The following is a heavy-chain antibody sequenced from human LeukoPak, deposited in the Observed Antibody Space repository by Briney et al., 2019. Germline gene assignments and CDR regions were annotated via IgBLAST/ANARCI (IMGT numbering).Heavy chain of an antibody. V-gene: IGHV1-2*02. CDR1: GYTFTDYY. CDR3: ARGVESAYNWFDP. Sequence: GASVEVSCKASGYTFTDYYMHWVRQAPGQGLEWMGWINPNSGGTNYEQKFQGRVTMTRDTSINTAYMELNRLRSDDTAVYFCARGVESAYNWFDPWGQGTLVTVSS. J-gene: IGHJ5*02. CDR2: INPNSGGT.